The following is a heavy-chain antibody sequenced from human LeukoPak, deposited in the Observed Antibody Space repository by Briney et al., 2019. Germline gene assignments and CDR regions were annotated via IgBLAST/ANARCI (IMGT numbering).Heavy chain of an antibody. V-gene: IGHV4-61*02. CDR1: GGSISSGSYY. J-gene: IGHJ4*02. Sequence: SQTLSLTCTVSGGSISSGSYYWSWIRQPAGKGLEWIGRIYTSGSTNYNPSLKSRVTISVDTSKNQFSLKLSSVTAADTAVYYCARQSDSGTFDYWGQGTLVTVSS. CDR3: ARQSDSGTFDY. CDR2: IYTSGST. D-gene: IGHD1-26*01.